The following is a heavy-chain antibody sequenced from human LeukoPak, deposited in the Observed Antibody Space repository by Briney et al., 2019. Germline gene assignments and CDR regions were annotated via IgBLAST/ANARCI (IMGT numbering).Heavy chain of an antibody. D-gene: IGHD7-27*01. V-gene: IGHV3-23*01. J-gene: IGHJ4*02. CDR1: GFTFSSCA. CDR2: ITTSDGNT. CDR3: AKDGGLWVSAHWGDS. Sequence: GGSLRLSCAASGFTFSSCAMHWVRQAPGKGLEWVSTITTSDGNTYYADSVKGRFTVSRDNSKNTLFLQMNSLRAEDTAVYYCAKDGGLWVSAHWGDSWGRGTLVTVSS.